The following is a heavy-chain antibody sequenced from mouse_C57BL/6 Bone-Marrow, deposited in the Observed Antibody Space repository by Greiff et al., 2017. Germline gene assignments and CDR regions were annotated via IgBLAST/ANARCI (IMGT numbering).Heavy chain of an antibody. Sequence: QVQLQQSGAELARPGASVKLSCKASGYTFTSYGISWVKQRTGQGLEWIGEIYPRSGNTYYNEKFKGKDTLTADKSSSTAYMELRSLTSEDSAVYFCAKRAVYYGGEYYFDYWGQGTTLTVSS. CDR1: GYTFTSYG. CDR3: AKRAVYYGGEYYFDY. CDR2: IYPRSGNT. V-gene: IGHV1-81*01. D-gene: IGHD2-1*01. J-gene: IGHJ2*01.